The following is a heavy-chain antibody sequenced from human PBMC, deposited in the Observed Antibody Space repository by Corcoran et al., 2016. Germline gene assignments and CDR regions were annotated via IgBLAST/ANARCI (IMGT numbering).Heavy chain of an antibody. CDR1: GFTFSNYA. Sequence: EVQLLESGGGLVQPGGSLRLSCAASGFTFSNYAVTWVRQAPGKGLEWVSSISGSGISTYYADSVKGRFTISRDNSKNTLYLQMNSLRADDTAVYYCAKGERSSGNYRCLDSWGQGTLVTVSS. V-gene: IGHV3-23*01. CDR2: ISGSGIST. D-gene: IGHD1-26*01. J-gene: IGHJ4*02. CDR3: AKGERSSGNYRCLDS.